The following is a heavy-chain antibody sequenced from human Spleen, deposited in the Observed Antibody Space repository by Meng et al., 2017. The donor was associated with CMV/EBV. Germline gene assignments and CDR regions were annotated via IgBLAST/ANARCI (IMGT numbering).Heavy chain of an antibody. D-gene: IGHD3-10*01. CDR3: VGHEGGPREGVRLV. CDR2: MWLDGTER. V-gene: IGHV3-30*02. J-gene: IGHJ4*02. CDR1: GIIFNTHG. Sequence: GGSPRLSCAASGIIFNTHGIHWLRQAPGKGLEWVAFMWLDGTERYNEKIVKGRFTGSRDKSKNTVFLQLSSLRVEDTAVYYCVGHEGGPREGVRLVWGQGTLVTVSS.